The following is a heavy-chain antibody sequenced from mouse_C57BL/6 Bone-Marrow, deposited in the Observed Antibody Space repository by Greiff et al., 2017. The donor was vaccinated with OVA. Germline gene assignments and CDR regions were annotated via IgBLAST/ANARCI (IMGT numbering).Heavy chain of an antibody. D-gene: IGHD1-1*01. J-gene: IGHJ2*01. CDR1: GYTFTSYW. CDR2: IHPNSGST. CDR3: ARWGYYGSSYHFDY. Sequence: QVQLQQPGAELVKPGASVKLSCKASGYTFTSYWMHWVKQRPGQGLEWIGMIHPNSGSTNYNEKFKSKATLTVDKSSSTAYMQLSSLTSEDSEVYYCARWGYYGSSYHFDYWGQGTTLTVSS. V-gene: IGHV1-64*01.